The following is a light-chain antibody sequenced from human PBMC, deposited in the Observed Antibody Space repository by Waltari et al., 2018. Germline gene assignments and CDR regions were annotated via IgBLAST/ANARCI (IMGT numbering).Light chain of an antibody. Sequence: HSALTQPASVSGSPGQSITIPCTGTSSDVGSYNLGSWYQQHPDKAPKLMIYEVSKRPSGVSNRFSGSKSGNTASLTISGLQAEDEGEYYCCSYAGSSKVFGGGTKLTVL. CDR1: SSDVGSYNL. CDR3: CSYAGSSKV. CDR2: EVS. V-gene: IGLV2-23*02. J-gene: IGLJ2*01.